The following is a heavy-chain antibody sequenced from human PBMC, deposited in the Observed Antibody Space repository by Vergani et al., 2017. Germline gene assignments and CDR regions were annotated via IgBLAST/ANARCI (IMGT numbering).Heavy chain of an antibody. CDR1: GYSFTSYW. D-gene: IGHD3-10*01. CDR2: IYPGDSDT. CDR3: ARDPGLWFGEFQGPYDAFDI. J-gene: IGHJ3*02. Sequence: EVQLVQSGAEVKTPGESLKISCKGSGYSFTSYWIGWVRQMPGKGLEWMGIIYPGDSDTRYSPSFQGQVTISADKSISTAYLQWSSLKASDTAMYYCARDPGLWFGEFQGPYDAFDIWGQGTMVTVSS. V-gene: IGHV5-51*03.